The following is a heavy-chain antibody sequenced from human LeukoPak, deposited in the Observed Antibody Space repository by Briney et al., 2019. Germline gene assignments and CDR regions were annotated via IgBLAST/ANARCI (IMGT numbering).Heavy chain of an antibody. CDR2: ISGSGDKT. J-gene: IGHJ4*02. D-gene: IGHD3-10*01. CDR3: AKDMVRGVIPTVVDY. CDR1: GFTFSNAW. Sequence: GGSLRLSCAASGFTFSNAWMSWVRQAPGKGLEWVSAISGSGDKTYYADSVKGRFTISRDNSKNTLYVQMNSLRAEDTAVYYCAKDMVRGVIPTVVDYWGQGTLVTVSS. V-gene: IGHV3-23*01.